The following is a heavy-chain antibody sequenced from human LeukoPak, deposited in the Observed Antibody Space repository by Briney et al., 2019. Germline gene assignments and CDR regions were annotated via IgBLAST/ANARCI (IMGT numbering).Heavy chain of an antibody. V-gene: IGHV3-21*01. CDR3: ARDVHSDYDYYAMDV. CDR1: GFTFSSYS. J-gene: IGHJ6*02. CDR2: ISTTSTYI. Sequence: PGGSLRLSYAASGFTFSSYSVNWVRQAPGKGLEWVSSISTTSTYIYYADSVKGRFTISRDNAKSSLCLQMNSLRAEDTAVYYCARDVHSDYDYYAMDVWGQGTTVTVSS. D-gene: IGHD4-11*01.